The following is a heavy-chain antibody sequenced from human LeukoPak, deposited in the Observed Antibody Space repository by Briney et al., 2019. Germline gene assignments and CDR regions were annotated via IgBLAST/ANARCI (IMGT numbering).Heavy chain of an antibody. CDR1: GFTFSSYA. V-gene: IGHV3-23*01. CDR3: AKAQTDRITMIVVVAPGGWFDP. CDR2: ISGSGGST. J-gene: IGHJ5*02. D-gene: IGHD3-22*01. Sequence: PGGSLRLSCAASGFTFSSYAMSWVRQAPGKGLEWVSAISGSGGSTYYADSVKGRFTISRDNSKNTLYLQMNSLRAEDTAVYYCAKAQTDRITMIVVVAPGGWFDPWGQGTLVTVSS.